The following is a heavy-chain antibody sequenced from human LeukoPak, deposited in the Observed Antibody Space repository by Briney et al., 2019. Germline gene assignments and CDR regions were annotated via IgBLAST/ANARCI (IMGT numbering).Heavy chain of an antibody. V-gene: IGHV1-2*02. CDR2: IDPNSGGT. Sequence: ASVKVSCKASGYTFTGYYIHWVRQAPGQGLEWMGWIDPNSGGTNYAQKFQGRVTMTRDTSISTAYMELSRLRSDDTAVYYCARAYSGYDPVFDYWGQGTLVTVSS. CDR3: ARAYSGYDPVFDY. J-gene: IGHJ4*02. D-gene: IGHD5-12*01. CDR1: GYTFTGYY.